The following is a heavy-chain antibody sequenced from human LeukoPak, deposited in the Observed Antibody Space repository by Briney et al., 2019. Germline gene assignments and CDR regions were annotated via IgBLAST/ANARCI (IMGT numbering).Heavy chain of an antibody. CDR3: ARELYSSSAGYYFDY. J-gene: IGHJ4*02. CDR2: INYSGST. D-gene: IGHD6-6*01. V-gene: IGHV4-30-4*02. Sequence: SETLSLTCTVSGDSLSSGDYYWSWIRQPPGKGLEWIGYINYSGSTYYNPSLKSRVTISIDTSKNQFSLKLSSVTAADTAVYYCARELYSSSAGYYFDYWGQGTLVTVSS. CDR1: GDSLSSGDYY.